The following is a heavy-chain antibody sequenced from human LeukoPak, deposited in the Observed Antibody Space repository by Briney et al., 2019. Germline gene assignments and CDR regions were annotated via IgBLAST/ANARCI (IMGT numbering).Heavy chain of an antibody. J-gene: IGHJ4*02. Sequence: GGSLRLSCIVSGFTFSTTWMSWVRQAPGKGPEWVAIINQDGSEKIYVDSLKGRFTISRDNAKDSLYLQMHSLRVEDTAVYYCARATRLPDYWGQGTLVLVSS. V-gene: IGHV3-7*01. D-gene: IGHD3-16*01. CDR3: ARATRLPDY. CDR2: INQDGSEK. CDR1: GFTFSTTW.